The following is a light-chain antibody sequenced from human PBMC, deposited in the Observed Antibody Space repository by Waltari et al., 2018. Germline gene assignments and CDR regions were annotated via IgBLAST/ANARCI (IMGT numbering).Light chain of an antibody. J-gene: IGKJ1*01. Sequence: ELVLTQSPGTPSFSPGDRATLPCRASQSVSRSLAWYHHKPGQAPRLPIYGASNRATGVPDRFSGSGSGTDFSLTISRLEPEDFAVYYCQHCVHLPVSFGQGTKVEIK. CDR2: GAS. CDR3: QHCVHLPVS. V-gene: IGKV3-20*01. CDR1: QSVSRS.